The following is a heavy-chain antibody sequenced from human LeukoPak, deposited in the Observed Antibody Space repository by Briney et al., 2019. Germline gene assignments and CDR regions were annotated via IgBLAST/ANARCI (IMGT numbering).Heavy chain of an antibody. CDR1: GGSISSSSYY. V-gene: IGHV4-39*07. J-gene: IGHJ6*02. CDR2: INHSGST. Sequence: SETLSLTCTVSGGSISSSSYYWGWIRQPPGKGLEWIGEINHSGSTNYNPSLKSRVTISVDTSKNQFSLKLSSVTAADTAVYYCARGFIGYCSGGGCYYYGMDVWGQGTTVTVSS. CDR3: ARGFIGYCSGGGCYYYGMDV. D-gene: IGHD2-15*01.